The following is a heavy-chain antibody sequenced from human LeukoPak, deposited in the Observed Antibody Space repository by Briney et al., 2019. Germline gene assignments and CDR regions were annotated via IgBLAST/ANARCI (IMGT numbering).Heavy chain of an antibody. J-gene: IGHJ4*03. D-gene: IGHD3-22*01. CDR1: GFTFSSYG. CDR2: IRYDGSNK. Sequence: GGSLRLSCAASGFTFSSYGMHWVRQAPGKGLEWVAFIRYDGSNKYYADSVKGRFTISRDNSKNTLYLQMNSLRAEDTAVYYCAKDLSVTYYYDSSGYSYYWGHGTLVTVSS. V-gene: IGHV3-30*02. CDR3: AKDLSVTYYYDSSGYSYY.